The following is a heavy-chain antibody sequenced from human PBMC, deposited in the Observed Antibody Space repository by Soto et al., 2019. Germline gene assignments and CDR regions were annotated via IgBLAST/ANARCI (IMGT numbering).Heavy chain of an antibody. CDR2: IKQDGSEK. V-gene: IGHV3-7*03. CDR3: GRLMNGGANDY. Sequence: EVQLVESGGGLVQPGGSLRLSCAASGFTFSSYWMSWVRQAPGKGLEWVANIKQDGSEKYYVDSVKGRFTISRDSAKNSLYLQMNSLRAEDTAVYYCGRLMNGGANDYWGQGTLVTVSS. D-gene: IGHD1-26*01. CDR1: GFTFSSYW. J-gene: IGHJ4*02.